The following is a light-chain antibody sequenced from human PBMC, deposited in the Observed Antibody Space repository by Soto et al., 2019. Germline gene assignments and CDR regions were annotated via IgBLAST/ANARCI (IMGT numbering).Light chain of an antibody. CDR2: DVS. J-gene: IGLJ1*01. V-gene: IGLV2-11*01. CDR1: SGDVGGYNY. CDR3: CSYAGNSYV. Sequence: QSVLTQPRSVSGSPGQSVTISCTGTSGDVGGYNYVSWYQQHPGEAPKLMIYDVSKRPSGVPDRFSGSKSGNTASLTISGLQAEDEADYYCCSYAGNSYVFGTGTKV.